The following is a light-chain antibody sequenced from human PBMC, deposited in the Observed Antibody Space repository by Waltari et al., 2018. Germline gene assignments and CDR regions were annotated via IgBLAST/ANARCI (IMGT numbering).Light chain of an antibody. CDR3: SAYTSSTTPYV. CDR1: SGDLGAYNY. Sequence: QSALTQPASVSGSPGQSIAISCTGTSGDLGAYNYVSWYQQHPGKAPKLMIYEVSKRPSGVSNRCFGSKSGNTASLTISGLQAEDEADYYGSAYTSSTTPYVFGTGTKVTVL. J-gene: IGLJ1*01. CDR2: EVS. V-gene: IGLV2-14*01.